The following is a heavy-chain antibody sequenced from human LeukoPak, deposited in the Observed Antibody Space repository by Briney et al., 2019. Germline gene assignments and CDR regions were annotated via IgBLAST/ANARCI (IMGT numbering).Heavy chain of an antibody. CDR3: ARSVPYGTTWYGRSDF. V-gene: IGHV3-7*03. Sequence: PGGSLRLSCAAAGFPFNSCWMTWVRQAPGKGLEWVANIRQDGNTKHYLDSVKGRFTISRDNAMNSLYLQMNSLRAEDTAIYYCARSVPYGTTWYGRSDFWGQGTQVTVSS. D-gene: IGHD6-13*01. CDR2: IRQDGNTK. CDR1: GFPFNSCW. J-gene: IGHJ4*02.